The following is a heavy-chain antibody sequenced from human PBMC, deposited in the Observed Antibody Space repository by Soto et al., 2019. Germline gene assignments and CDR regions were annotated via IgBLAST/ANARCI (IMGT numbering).Heavy chain of an antibody. D-gene: IGHD6-19*01. J-gene: IGHJ6*02. CDR1: GYSFTSYW. V-gene: IGHV5-51*01. CDR2: IYPGDSDT. CDR3: ARHGGAVARTMIFRGYYYYGMDV. Sequence: GESLKISCKGSGYSFTSYWIGWVRQMPGKGLEWMGIIYPGDSDTRYSPSFQGQVTISADKSISTAYLQWSSLKASDTAMYYCARHGGAVARTMIFRGYYYYGMDVWGQGTTVTVSS.